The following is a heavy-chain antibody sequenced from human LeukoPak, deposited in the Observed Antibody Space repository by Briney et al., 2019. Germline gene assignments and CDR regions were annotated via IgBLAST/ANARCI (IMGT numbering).Heavy chain of an antibody. D-gene: IGHD4-17*01. CDR2: ISSSSSYI. Sequence: PGGSLRLSCAASGFTFSSYSMNWVRQAPGKGLEWVSSISSSSSYIYYADSVKGRFTISRDNAKNSLYLQMNSLRAEDTAVYYCARDRRHDYGDYEGYWGQGTLVTVSS. CDR3: ARDRRHDYGDYEGY. CDR1: GFTFSSYS. J-gene: IGHJ4*02. V-gene: IGHV3-21*03.